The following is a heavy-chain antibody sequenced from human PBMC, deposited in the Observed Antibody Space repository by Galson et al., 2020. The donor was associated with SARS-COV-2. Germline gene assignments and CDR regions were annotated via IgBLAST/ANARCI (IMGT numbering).Heavy chain of an antibody. D-gene: IGHD3-3*01. CDR1: GFTFSSYG. J-gene: IGHJ6*02. CDR3: AKDQGVTIFGMVIPQVLGGMDV. V-gene: IGHV3-30*18. Sequence: TGGSLRLSCAASGFTFSSYGMHWVRQAPGKGLERVAVISYDGSNKYYADSGKGRFTISRDTSKNTLYLQMNSLRAEDTAVYYCAKDQGVTIFGMVIPQVLGGMDVWGQGTTVTVSS. CDR2: ISYDGSNK.